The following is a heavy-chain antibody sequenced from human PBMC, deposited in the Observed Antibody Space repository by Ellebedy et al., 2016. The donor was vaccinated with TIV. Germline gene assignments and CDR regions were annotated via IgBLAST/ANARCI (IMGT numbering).Heavy chain of an antibody. V-gene: IGHV3-43*01. Sequence: GESLKISCAASGFTFQAYTIHWVRQRPGKGLEWISLISPDIYTTYYADSVRGRFTTSRDNNKTSVYLQMHSLRTDDTANNYGARGAWGSGSGEIDYWGQGTLVTVSS. CDR3: ARGAWGSGSGEIDY. CDR1: GFTFQAYT. J-gene: IGHJ4*02. D-gene: IGHD3-10*01. CDR2: ISPDIYTT.